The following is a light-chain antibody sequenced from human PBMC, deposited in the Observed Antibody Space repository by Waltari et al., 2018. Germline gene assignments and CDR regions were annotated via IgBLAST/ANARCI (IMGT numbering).Light chain of an antibody. J-gene: IGKJ4*01. Sequence: DIQMTQSPSSLSASVGDRVTITCRASQSISSYLNWYQQKPGKAPMLLIYAASSLQSGVPSSFSGSGSGTDFALTITSLQPEDLGTYYCQQTYSTPGLTFGGGTKVAIK. CDR1: QSISSY. CDR2: AAS. CDR3: QQTYSTPGLT. V-gene: IGKV1-39*01.